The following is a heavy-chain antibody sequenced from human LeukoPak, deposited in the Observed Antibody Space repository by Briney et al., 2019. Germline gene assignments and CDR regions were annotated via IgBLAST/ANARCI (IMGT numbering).Heavy chain of an antibody. V-gene: IGHV4-34*01. J-gene: IGHJ3*02. CDR1: GGSFSGYY. D-gene: IGHD3-22*01. CDR3: ARGQKWLLLGAFDI. Sequence: SETLSLTCAVYGGSFSGYYWSWIRQPPGKGLEWIGEINHSGSTNYNPSLKSRVTISVDTSKNQFSLKLSSVTAADTAVYYCARGQKWLLLGAFDIWGQGTMATVSS. CDR2: INHSGST.